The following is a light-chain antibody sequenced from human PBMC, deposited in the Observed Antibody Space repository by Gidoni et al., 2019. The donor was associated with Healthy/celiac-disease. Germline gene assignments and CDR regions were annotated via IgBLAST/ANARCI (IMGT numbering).Light chain of an antibody. J-gene: IGKJ4*01. CDR3: QQRSNWPSLT. V-gene: IGKV3-11*01. Sequence: IAFSHSPATLSLSPGERATLSCRASQSVSSYLAWYQQKPGQAPRLLIYDASNRATGIPARFSGSGSGTDFTLTISSLEPEDFAVYYCQQRSNWPSLTFGGGTKVEIK. CDR2: DAS. CDR1: QSVSSY.